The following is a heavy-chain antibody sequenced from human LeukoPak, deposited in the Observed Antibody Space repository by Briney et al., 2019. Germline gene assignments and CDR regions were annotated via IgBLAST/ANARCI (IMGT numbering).Heavy chain of an antibody. V-gene: IGHV1-18*04. J-gene: IGHJ6*03. D-gene: IGHD3-9*01. CDR2: ISAYNGNT. Sequence: GASVKVSCKASGYTFTGYYMHWVRQAPGQGLEWMGWISAYNGNTNYAQKLQGRVTMTTDTSTSTAYMELRSLRSDDTAVYYCASVDRYYYMDVWGKGTTVTVSS. CDR1: GYTFTGYY. CDR3: ASVDRYYYMDV.